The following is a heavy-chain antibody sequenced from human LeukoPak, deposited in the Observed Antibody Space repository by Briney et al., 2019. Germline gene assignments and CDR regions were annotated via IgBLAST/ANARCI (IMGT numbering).Heavy chain of an antibody. Sequence: PGGSLRLSCAASGFTFSDYYMSWIRQAPGKGLEWVSYISSSSSYTNYADSVKGRFTISRDNSKNTLYLQMNSLRAEDTAVYYCAKSRITMVRGVTYYFDYWGQGTLVTVSS. CDR3: AKSRITMVRGVTYYFDY. D-gene: IGHD3-10*01. CDR1: GFTFSDYY. V-gene: IGHV3-11*03. CDR2: ISSSSSYT. J-gene: IGHJ4*02.